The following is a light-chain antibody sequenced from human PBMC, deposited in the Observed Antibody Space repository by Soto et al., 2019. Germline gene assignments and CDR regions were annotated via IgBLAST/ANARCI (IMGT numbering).Light chain of an antibody. Sequence: EMVMTQSPAILSVSPGESATLSCRASQSVNSNYLAWYQQHPGQPPRLLIYGISTRATGIPARFSGSGSGTEFSLTISSRQSADFAGYYCQQYSKWPITFGQGTRLEIK. J-gene: IGKJ5*01. CDR3: QQYSKWPIT. CDR2: GIS. CDR1: QSVNSN. V-gene: IGKV3-15*01.